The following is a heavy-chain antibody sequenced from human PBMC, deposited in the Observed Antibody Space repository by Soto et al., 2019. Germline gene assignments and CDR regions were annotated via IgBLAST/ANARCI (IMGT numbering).Heavy chain of an antibody. CDR1: GFTFSSYA. CDR3: ATHRAGYCSGGSCPNV. V-gene: IGHV3-23*01. D-gene: IGHD2-15*01. CDR2: ISGGGGST. J-gene: IGHJ6*02. Sequence: GGSLRLSCAASGFTFSSYAMNWVRQAPGKGLEWVSAISGGGGSTDYADSVKGRLTISRDNSKNTLYLQMNSLRAEDTAVYYCATHRAGYCSGGSCPNVWGQGTTVTVSS.